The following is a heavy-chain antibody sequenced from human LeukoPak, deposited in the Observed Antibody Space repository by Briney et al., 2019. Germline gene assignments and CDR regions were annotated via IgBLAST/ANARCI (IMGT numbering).Heavy chain of an antibody. J-gene: IGHJ4*02. D-gene: IGHD5-12*01. CDR1: GGSISSGAYS. CDR2: INHSGST. Sequence: PSETLSLTCAVSGGSISSGAYSWSWIRQPPGKGLEWIGEINHSGSTNYNPSLKSRVTISVDTSKNQFSLKLSSVTAADTAVYYCARRARLTLIIDYWGQGTLVTVSS. CDR3: ARRARLTLIIDY. V-gene: IGHV4-34*01.